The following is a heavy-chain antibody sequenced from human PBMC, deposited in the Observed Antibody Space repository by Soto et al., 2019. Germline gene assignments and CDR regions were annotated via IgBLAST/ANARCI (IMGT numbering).Heavy chain of an antibody. D-gene: IGHD3-22*01. V-gene: IGHV3-48*02. CDR1: GLTFSTYT. CDR3: ARGLYYYDSSGYFNYFDY. CDR2: ISSTGSTI. Sequence: PGGSLRLSCAASGLTFSTYTMNWVRQAPGKGLEWVSYISSTGSTIYYADSVKGRFTISRDNARNSLYLQMNSLRDEDTAVYYCARGLYYYDSSGYFNYFDYWGQGTLVTVSS. J-gene: IGHJ4*02.